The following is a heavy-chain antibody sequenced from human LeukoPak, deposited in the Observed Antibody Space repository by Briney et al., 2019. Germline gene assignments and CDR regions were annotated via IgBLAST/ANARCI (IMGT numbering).Heavy chain of an antibody. Sequence: SETLSLTCAVYGGSFSGYYWSWIRQPPGKGLEWIGEINHSGSTNYNPSLKSRVTISVDTSKNQFSLKLSSVTAADTAVYYCARGRWLLRWFDYWGQGTLVTVSS. CDR1: GGSFSGYY. CDR3: ARGRWLLRWFDY. J-gene: IGHJ4*02. V-gene: IGHV4-34*01. CDR2: INHSGST. D-gene: IGHD3-22*01.